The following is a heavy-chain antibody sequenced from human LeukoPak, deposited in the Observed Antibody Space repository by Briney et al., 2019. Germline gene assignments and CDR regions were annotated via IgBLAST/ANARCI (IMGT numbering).Heavy chain of an antibody. CDR3: ARHGKWRLLLRKSPSAFDI. J-gene: IGHJ3*02. CDR2: IYYSGST. D-gene: IGHD2-21*02. V-gene: IGHV4-39*01. Sequence: SETLSLTCTVSGGSISSSSYYWGWIRQPPGKGLEWIGSIYYSGSTYYNPSLKSRVTISVDTSKNQFSLKLSSVTAADTAVYYCARHGKWRLLLRKSPSAFDIWGQGTMVTVSS. CDR1: GGSISSSSYY.